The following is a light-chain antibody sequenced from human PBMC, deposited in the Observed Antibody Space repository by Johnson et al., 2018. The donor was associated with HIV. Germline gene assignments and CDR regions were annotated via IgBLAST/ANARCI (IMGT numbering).Light chain of an antibody. V-gene: IGLV1-51*02. Sequence: SVLTQPPSVSAAPGQPVNISCSGNVSNIESYFVSWYQQLPGAATTLLIYEDNKRPSGIPDRFSGSKSGATATLGITGLQTGDEADYYCGIWDASLSPLYVFGSGTTITVL. CDR2: EDN. CDR1: VSNIESYF. J-gene: IGLJ1*01. CDR3: GIWDASLSPLYV.